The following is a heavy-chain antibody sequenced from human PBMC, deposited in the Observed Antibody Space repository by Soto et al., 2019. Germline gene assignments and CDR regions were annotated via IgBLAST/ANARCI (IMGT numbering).Heavy chain of an antibody. J-gene: IGHJ4*02. V-gene: IGHV4-30-2*01. CDR3: ARARIAAAGTRYFDY. Sequence: SETLSLTCAVSGGSISSGGYSWSWIRQPPGKGLEWIGYIYHSGSTYYNPSLKSRVTISVDRSKNQFSLKLSSVTAADTAVYYCARARIAAAGTRYFDYWGQGTLVTVSS. CDR2: IYHSGST. CDR1: GGSISSGGYS. D-gene: IGHD6-13*01.